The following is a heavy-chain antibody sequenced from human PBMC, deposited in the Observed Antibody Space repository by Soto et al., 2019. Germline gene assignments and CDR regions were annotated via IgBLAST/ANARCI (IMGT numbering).Heavy chain of an antibody. J-gene: IGHJ4*02. D-gene: IGHD3-3*01. CDR2: IYYSGST. CDR1: GDSISNYY. CDR3: ARRASGYSAPFDF. V-gene: IGHV4-59*01. Sequence: ASETLSLTCTVSGDSISNYYWSWIRQPPGKGLEWLGYIYYSGSTNYNPSLKSRVTISVDTSKNQFSLMLSSVTAADSAVYYCARRASGYSAPFDFWGQGTLVTVSS.